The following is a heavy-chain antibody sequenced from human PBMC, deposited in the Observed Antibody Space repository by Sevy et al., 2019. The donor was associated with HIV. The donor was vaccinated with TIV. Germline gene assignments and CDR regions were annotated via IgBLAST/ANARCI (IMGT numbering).Heavy chain of an antibody. V-gene: IGHV3-53*01. CDR3: ARDSSGWYYFDS. Sequence: GGSLRLSCAVSGFTVSSNYMSWVRQAPGKGLEWVSLIYSGGSTSYADSVKGRFTISRDNSKNTVYLQMNNLRAEDTAVYYCARDSSGWYYFDSWGQGILVTVSS. D-gene: IGHD6-19*01. CDR1: GFTVSSNY. CDR2: IYSGGST. J-gene: IGHJ4*02.